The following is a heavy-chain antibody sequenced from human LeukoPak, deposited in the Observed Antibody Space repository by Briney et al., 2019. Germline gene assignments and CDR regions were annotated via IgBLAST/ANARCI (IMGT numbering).Heavy chain of an antibody. V-gene: IGHV4-59*12. D-gene: IGHD4-17*01. J-gene: IGHJ4*02. CDR3: ARGTTVTTSDY. CDR1: GGSISSYY. CDR2: IYYSGST. Sequence: SETLSLTCTVSGGSISSYYWSWIRQPPGKGLEWIGYIYYSGSTNYNPSLKSRVTISADTSKNQFSLKLSSVTAADTAVYYCARGTTVTTSDYWGQGTLVTVSS.